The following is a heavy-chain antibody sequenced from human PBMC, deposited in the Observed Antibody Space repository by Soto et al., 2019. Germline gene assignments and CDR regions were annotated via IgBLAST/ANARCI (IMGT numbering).Heavy chain of an antibody. Sequence: EVQLLESGGGLVQPGGSLRLSCAASGFTFSSYAMSWVRQAPGKGLEWVSTLSGSGGNTHYADSVKGRFTISRDNSKNTLFLQMNSRRAEDTAIYYCAKDHYGSGSLYYYFMDIWGKGTTVTVSS. V-gene: IGHV3-23*01. D-gene: IGHD3-10*01. CDR3: AKDHYGSGSLYYYFMDI. CDR2: LSGSGGNT. CDR1: GFTFSSYA. J-gene: IGHJ6*03.